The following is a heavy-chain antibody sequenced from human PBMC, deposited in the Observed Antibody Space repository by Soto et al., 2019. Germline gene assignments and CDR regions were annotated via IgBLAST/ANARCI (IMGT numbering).Heavy chain of an antibody. D-gene: IGHD3-3*01. CDR1: GFTFSGSA. V-gene: IGHV3-73*01. J-gene: IGHJ6*03. CDR3: ARDPRFLEWLSTPYYMDV. CDR2: IRSKANNYAT. Sequence: GGSLRLSCAASGFTFSGSAMHWVRQTSGKGLEWVGRIRSKANNYATAYTASVEGRFTISRDNSKNTLYLQMNSLRAEDTAVYYCARDPRFLEWLSTPYYMDVWGKGTTVTVSS.